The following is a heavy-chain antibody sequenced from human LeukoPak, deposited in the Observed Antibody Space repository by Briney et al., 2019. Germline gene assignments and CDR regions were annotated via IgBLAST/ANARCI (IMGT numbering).Heavy chain of an antibody. CDR1: GFTVSSDY. CDR3: ARATLDN. Sequence: PGGSLRLSCAASGFTVSSDYISWVRQAPGKGLEWVSVIYSGGSTNYADSVRARFTISRDNSKNTVYLQMNSLRVEDTAVYYSARATLDNWGQGTLVTVSS. V-gene: IGHV3-53*01. J-gene: IGHJ4*02. CDR2: IYSGGST.